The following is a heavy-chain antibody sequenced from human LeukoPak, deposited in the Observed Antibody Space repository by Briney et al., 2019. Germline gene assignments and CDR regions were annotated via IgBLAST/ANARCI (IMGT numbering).Heavy chain of an antibody. D-gene: IGHD6-6*01. CDR1: GFTFKDYS. V-gene: IGHV3-7*03. Sequence: GGSLRLSCAASGFTFKDYSMNWARQAPGKGLEWVASINSDGSEGYYADVVKGRFTISRDNAKNSLYLQINSLRAEDTAVYYCARSSYSSSSSVWGQGTMVTVSS. CDR3: ARSSYSSSSSV. CDR2: INSDGSEG. J-gene: IGHJ3*01.